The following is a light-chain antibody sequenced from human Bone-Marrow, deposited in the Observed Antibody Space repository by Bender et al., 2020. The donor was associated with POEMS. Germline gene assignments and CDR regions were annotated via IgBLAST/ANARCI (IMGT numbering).Light chain of an antibody. CDR2: DVS. V-gene: IGLV2-14*01. J-gene: IGLJ3*02. Sequence: QSALTQPASVSGSPGQSITISCTGTSSDVGRYDYVSWYHQHPGKAPKLLIYDVSDRPFGVSSRFSGSRSGNTASLTISGLLAEDEANYYCCSYTSYTAVFGGGTKLTVL. CDR1: SSDVGRYDY. CDR3: CSYTSYTAV.